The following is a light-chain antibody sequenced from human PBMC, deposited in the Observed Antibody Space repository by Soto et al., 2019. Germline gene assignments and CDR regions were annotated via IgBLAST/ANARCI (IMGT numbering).Light chain of an antibody. Sequence: EIVMTQSPATLSVSPGERVTLPCRASQSVSSNLAWYQQKVGQAPRLLIYGASTRATGIPDRFSGSGSGTDFTLTIIRLEPEDFAVYYCQQYGSSGTFGQGTKVEIK. V-gene: IGKV3-20*01. J-gene: IGKJ1*01. CDR1: QSVSSN. CDR3: QQYGSSGT. CDR2: GAS.